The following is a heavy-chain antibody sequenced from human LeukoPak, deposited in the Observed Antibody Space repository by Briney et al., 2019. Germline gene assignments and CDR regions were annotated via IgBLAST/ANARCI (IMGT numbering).Heavy chain of an antibody. CDR1: GFTFSSYS. V-gene: IGHV3-21*01. CDR2: ISSSSSYI. Sequence: SGGSLRLSCAASGFTFSSYSMNWVRQAPGKGLEWVSSISSSSSYIYYADSVKGRFTISRDNAKNSLYLQMNSLRAEDTAVYYCARGPAMTPFVDLWGRGTLVTVSS. CDR3: ARGPAMTPFVDL. J-gene: IGHJ2*01. D-gene: IGHD2-2*01.